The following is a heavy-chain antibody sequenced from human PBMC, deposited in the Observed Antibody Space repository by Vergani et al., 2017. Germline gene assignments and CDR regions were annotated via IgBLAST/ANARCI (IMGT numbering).Heavy chain of an antibody. Sequence: QVQLVQSGAEVKKPGSSVKVSCKASGGTFSSYAISWVRQAPGQGLEWMGGIIPIFGIANYAQKFQGRVTITADKSTSTAYMELSSLRSEDTAVYYCASGESSSWSYYYYYGMDVWGQGTTVTVSS. CDR2: IIPIFGIA. J-gene: IGHJ6*02. CDR3: ASGESSSWSYYYYYGMDV. D-gene: IGHD6-13*01. CDR1: GGTFSSYA. V-gene: IGHV1-69*17.